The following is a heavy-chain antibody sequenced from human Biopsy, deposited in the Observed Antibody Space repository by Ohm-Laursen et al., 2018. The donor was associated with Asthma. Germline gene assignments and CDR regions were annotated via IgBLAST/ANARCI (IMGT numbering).Heavy chain of an antibody. CDR1: GFTFRSYA. V-gene: IGHV3-30-3*01. D-gene: IGHD3-3*01. CDR2: GGSYYDGGLK. CDR3: ARDVMEWYLPAFDF. J-gene: IGHJ4*02. Sequence: SSLRLSCTASGFTFRSYAMHWVRQAPGKGLEWVAVGGSYYDGGLKYYADSVNGRFTVSRDDPKNTLYLQMNSLRPDDTAVYYCARDVMEWYLPAFDFWGQGTLVTVSS.